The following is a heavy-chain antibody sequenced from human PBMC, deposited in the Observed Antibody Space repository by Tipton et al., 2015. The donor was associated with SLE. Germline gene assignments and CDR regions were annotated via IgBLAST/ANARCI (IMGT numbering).Heavy chain of an antibody. CDR1: GDSISSSNYY. CDR2: IYTSGST. CDR3: ARADPGVRGAFDI. D-gene: IGHD3-10*01. Sequence: TLSLTCTVSGDSISSSNYYWSWIRQPAGKGLEWIGRIYTSGSTNYNPSLKSRVTMSVDTSKNQFSLKLSSVTAADTAVYYCARADPGVRGAFDIWGQGTMVTVSS. J-gene: IGHJ3*02. V-gene: IGHV4-61*02.